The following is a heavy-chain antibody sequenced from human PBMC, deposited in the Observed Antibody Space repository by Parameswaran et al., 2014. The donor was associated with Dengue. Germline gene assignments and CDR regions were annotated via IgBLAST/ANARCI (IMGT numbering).Heavy chain of an antibody. V-gene: IGHV3-30-3*01. J-gene: IGHJ6*02. D-gene: IGHD5-18*01. CDR3: ATDTAMVGYYYYGMDV. Sequence: WIRQPPGKGLEWVAVISYDGSNKYYADSVKGRFTISRDNSKNTLYLQMNSLRAEDTAVYYCATDTAMVGYYYYGMDVWGQGTTVTVSS. CDR2: ISYDGSNK.